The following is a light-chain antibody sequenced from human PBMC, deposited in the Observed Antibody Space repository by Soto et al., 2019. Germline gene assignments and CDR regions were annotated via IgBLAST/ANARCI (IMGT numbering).Light chain of an antibody. V-gene: IGKV3-11*01. CDR1: QSVGRN. CDR3: QRQSNWTRT. Sequence: EILLTQYPATLSLSPGERATLSCRASQSVGRNLAWYQQKPGKAPRLLIYDASNRATGIPARLSGSGSGTELTITISSLKYEDFEIYYCQRQSNWTRTFGQGTKVDIK. J-gene: IGKJ1*01. CDR2: DAS.